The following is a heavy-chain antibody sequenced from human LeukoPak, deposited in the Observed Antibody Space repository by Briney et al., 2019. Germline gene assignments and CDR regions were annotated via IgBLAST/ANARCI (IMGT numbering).Heavy chain of an antibody. CDR1: GGSISSSRYY. D-gene: IGHD3-16*01. V-gene: IGHV4-39*01. CDR3: ARHLCLVYYYYYYMDV. Sequence: PSETLSLTCTVSGGSISSSRYYWGWIRQPPGKELEWIGSIYYSGSIYYNPSLKSRVTISVDTSKNQFSLKLSSVTAADTAVYYCARHLCLVYYYYYYMDVWGKGATVTVSS. J-gene: IGHJ6*03. CDR2: IYYSGSI.